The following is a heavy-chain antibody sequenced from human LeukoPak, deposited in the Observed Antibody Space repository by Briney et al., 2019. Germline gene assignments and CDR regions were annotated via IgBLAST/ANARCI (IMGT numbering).Heavy chain of an antibody. CDR3: AREISSWYRTEGRFDP. CDR1: GFTISTYW. D-gene: IGHD6-13*01. J-gene: IGHJ5*02. CDR2: IKQDGSEK. Sequence: GGSLRLSCAASGFTISTYWMHWVRQAPGKGLEWVANIKQDGSEKSYVDSVTGRFIILRDNAKNSLYLQMNSLRVEDTAVYYCAREISSWYRTEGRFDPWGQGTLVTVSS. V-gene: IGHV3-7*01.